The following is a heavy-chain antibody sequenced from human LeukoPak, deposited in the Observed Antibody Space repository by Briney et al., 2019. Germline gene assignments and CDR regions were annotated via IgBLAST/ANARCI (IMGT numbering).Heavy chain of an antibody. CDR3: AKGGRGVLEFAEYFQH. D-gene: IGHD2-15*01. CDR2: ISWNSGSI. Sequence: GRSLRLSCAASGFTFDDYAMHWVRQAPGKGLEWVSGISWNSGSIGYADSVKGRFTISRDNAKNSLYLQMNSLRAEDTALYYCAKGGRGVLEFAEYFQHWGQGTLVTVSS. V-gene: IGHV3-9*01. J-gene: IGHJ1*01. CDR1: GFTFDDYA.